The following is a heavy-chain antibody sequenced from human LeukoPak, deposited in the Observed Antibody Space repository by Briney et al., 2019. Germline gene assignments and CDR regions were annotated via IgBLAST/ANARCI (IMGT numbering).Heavy chain of an antibody. D-gene: IGHD1-26*01. Sequence: GGSLRLSCAASGLTFSTYNMNWVRHAPGKGLEWISSITSSSSYIYYADSVKGRFTISRDNAKNSLYLQMSSLSPDDTAVYFCARDPYSGNYGNYYYYYMDVWGKGTTVTISS. V-gene: IGHV3-21*06. J-gene: IGHJ6*03. CDR3: ARDPYSGNYGNYYYYYMDV. CDR2: ITSSSSYI. CDR1: GLTFSTYN.